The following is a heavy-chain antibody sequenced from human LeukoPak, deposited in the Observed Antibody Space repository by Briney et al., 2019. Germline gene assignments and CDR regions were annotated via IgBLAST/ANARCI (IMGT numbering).Heavy chain of an antibody. CDR1: GFTFSAYW. Sequence: GGSLRLSCAASGFTFSAYWLHWVRQAPGKGLVWVSRLNTDGSDTRYADSVQGRFTISRDNAKNTLYLQMNSLRAEDTAVYYCARSEAVAWSFDLWGRGTLVTVSS. CDR2: LNTDGSDT. D-gene: IGHD6-19*01. J-gene: IGHJ2*01. CDR3: ARSEAVAWSFDL. V-gene: IGHV3-74*01.